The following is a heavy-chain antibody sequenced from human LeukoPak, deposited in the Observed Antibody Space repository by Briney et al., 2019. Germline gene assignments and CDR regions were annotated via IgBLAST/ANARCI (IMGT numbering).Heavy chain of an antibody. J-gene: IGHJ4*02. Sequence: GSLRLSCAVSGFTFSSDYMSWVRQAPGKGLEWVSVIYVGGNTFYADSVKGRFTISRDNSKNTLHLQMNSLRAEDTAVYYCARAQPGTALILEFWGQGTLVTVSS. CDR3: ARAQPGTALILEF. V-gene: IGHV3-53*01. CDR1: GFTFSSDY. CDR2: IYVGGNT. D-gene: IGHD1-7*01.